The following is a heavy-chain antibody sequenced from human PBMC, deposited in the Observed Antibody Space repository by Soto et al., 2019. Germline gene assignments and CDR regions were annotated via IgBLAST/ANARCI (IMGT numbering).Heavy chain of an antibody. V-gene: IGHV3-66*01. J-gene: IGHJ6*03. D-gene: IGHD3-10*01. CDR2: IYSGGST. CDR3: ARDNKRRAGDYYYYMDV. CDR1: GFTVSSNY. Sequence: GGSLRLSCAASGFTVSSNYMSWVRQAPGKGLEWVSVIYSGGSTYYADSVKGRFTISRDNSKNTLYLQMNSLRAEDTAVYYCARDNKRRAGDYYYYMDVWGKGTTVTVSS.